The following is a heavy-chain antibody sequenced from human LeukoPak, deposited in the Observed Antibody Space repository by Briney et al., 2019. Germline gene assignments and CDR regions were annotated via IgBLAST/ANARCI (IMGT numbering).Heavy chain of an antibody. CDR3: ARIVGIAARRGIDY. D-gene: IGHD6-6*01. V-gene: IGHV4-34*01. J-gene: IGHJ4*02. CDR2: INHSGST. Sequence: SETQSLTCAVYGGSFSGYYWSWIRQPPGKGLEWIGEINHSGSTNYNPSLKSRVTISVDTSKNQFSLKLSSVTAADTAVYYCARIVGIAARRGIDYWGQGTLVTVSS. CDR1: GGSFSGYY.